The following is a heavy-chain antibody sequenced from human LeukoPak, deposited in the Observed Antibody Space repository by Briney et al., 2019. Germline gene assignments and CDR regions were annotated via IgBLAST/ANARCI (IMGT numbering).Heavy chain of an antibody. CDR1: GVSIGTYD. D-gene: IGHD2-8*01. J-gene: IGHJ5*02. CDR2: IYYDGSNN. CDR3: ARASMAAHVNWFDP. Sequence: PGGTLRLSCSASGVSIGTYDMSWVRQPPGKGLEWMGDIYYDGSNNYYASSVKGRFNISRDNSKNTLYLQMNSLRAEDTAVYYCARASMAAHVNWFDPWGQGTLVTASS. V-gene: IGHV3-30-3*01.